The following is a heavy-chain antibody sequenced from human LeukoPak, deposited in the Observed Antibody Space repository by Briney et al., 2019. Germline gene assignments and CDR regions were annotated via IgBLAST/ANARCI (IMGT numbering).Heavy chain of an antibody. J-gene: IGHJ6*03. Sequence: SETLSLTCTVSGGSISSYYWSWIRQPPGKGLEWIGYIYYSGSTNYNPSLKSRVTISVDTSKNQFSLKLSSVTAADTAVYYCARGSSSWYRRYYYMDVWGKGTTVTISS. CDR1: GGSISSYY. CDR3: ARGSSSWYRRYYYMDV. CDR2: IYYSGST. V-gene: IGHV4-59*01. D-gene: IGHD6-13*01.